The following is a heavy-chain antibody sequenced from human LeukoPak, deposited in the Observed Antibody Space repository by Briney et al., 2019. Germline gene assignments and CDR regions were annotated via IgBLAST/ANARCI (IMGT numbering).Heavy chain of an antibody. CDR2: INRDGSST. J-gene: IGHJ4*02. V-gene: IGHV3-74*01. Sequence: PGGSLRLSCAASGFTFSRNWMHWVRQAPGKGLVWVSRINRDGSSTNCADSVKGRFTISRDNAKNTLYLQMNSLRAEDTAVYYCAREGVGYYDLWGQGTLVTVSS. CDR3: AREGVGYYDL. D-gene: IGHD3-22*01. CDR1: GFTFSRNW.